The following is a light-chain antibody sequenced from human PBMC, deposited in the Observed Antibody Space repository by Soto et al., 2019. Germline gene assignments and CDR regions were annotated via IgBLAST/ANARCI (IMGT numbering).Light chain of an antibody. J-gene: IGLJ1*01. Sequence: QSVLTQPPSESWTPGQRVTISCSGSSSNIGTNTVSRYQHLPGAAPKLLIYSNHQRPSGVPDRLSGSKSGTTASLAISGLQSEEKGNYYCAAWDDSLSGFFLFGTGTKVTVL. CDR2: SNH. V-gene: IGLV1-44*01. CDR1: SSNIGTNT. CDR3: AAWDDSLSGFFL.